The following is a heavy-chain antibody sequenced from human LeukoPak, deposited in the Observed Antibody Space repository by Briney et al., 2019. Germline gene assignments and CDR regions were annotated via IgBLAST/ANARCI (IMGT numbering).Heavy chain of an antibody. CDR3: ARESSSWYVDY. V-gene: IGHV3-74*01. CDR2: INSDGSST. J-gene: IGHJ4*02. Sequence: PGGSLRLSCAASGFTFSSYWMHWVRQAPGRGLVWVSRINSDGSSTSYADSVRGRFTISRDNAKNTLYLQMNSLRAEDTAVYYCARESSSWYVDYWGQGTLVTVSS. D-gene: IGHD6-13*01. CDR1: GFTFSSYW.